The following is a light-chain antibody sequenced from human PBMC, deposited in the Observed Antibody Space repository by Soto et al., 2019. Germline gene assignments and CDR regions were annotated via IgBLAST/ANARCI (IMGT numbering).Light chain of an antibody. CDR2: DAS. CDR1: QSVSSY. V-gene: IGKV3-11*01. J-gene: IGKJ1*01. CDR3: QQYGNSPWT. Sequence: EIVLTQSPATLALSPWERATLSCRASQSVSSYLAWYQQKPGQAPRLLIYDASNRATGIPARFSGSGSGTDFTLTISRLEPEDFAVYYCQQYGNSPWTFGQGTKVDIK.